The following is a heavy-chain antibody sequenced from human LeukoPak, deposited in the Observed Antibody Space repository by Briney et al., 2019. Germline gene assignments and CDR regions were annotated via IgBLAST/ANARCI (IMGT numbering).Heavy chain of an antibody. V-gene: IGHV1-46*01. D-gene: IGHD5-18*01. CDR3: ARSWIQSDYYYGMDV. Sequence: ASVKVSCKASGYTFTGYYMHWVRQAPGQGLEWMGIINPSGGSTSYAQKFQGRVTMTRDTSASTVYMELSSLRSEDTAVYYCARSWIQSDYYYGMDVWGQGTTVTVSS. CDR1: GYTFTGYY. CDR2: INPSGGST. J-gene: IGHJ6*02.